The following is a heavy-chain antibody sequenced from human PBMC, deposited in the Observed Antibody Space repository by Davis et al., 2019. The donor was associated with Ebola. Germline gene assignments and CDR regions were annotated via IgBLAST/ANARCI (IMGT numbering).Heavy chain of an antibody. CDR1: GFTFSSYA. J-gene: IGHJ6*02. CDR3: ARSQLGYCSGGSCYSYGMDV. Sequence: GESLKISCAASGFTFSSYAMHWVRQAPGKGLEYVSAISSNGGSTYYANSVKGRFTISRDNSKNTLYLKMGSLRAEDMAVYYCARSQLGYCSGGSCYSYGMDVWGQGTTVTVSS. CDR2: ISSNGGST. V-gene: IGHV3-64*01. D-gene: IGHD2-15*01.